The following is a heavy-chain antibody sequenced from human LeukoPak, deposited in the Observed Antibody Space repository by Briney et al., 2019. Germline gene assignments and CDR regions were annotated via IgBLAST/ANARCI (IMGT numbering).Heavy chain of an antibody. Sequence: SETLSLTCTVSGGSISSYYWSWIRQPPGKGLEWIGYIYYSGSTNYNPSLKSRVTISVDTSKNQFSLKLSSVTAADTAAYYCARGGTIFGVVGDYRGQGTLVTVSS. CDR3: ARGGTIFGVVGDY. J-gene: IGHJ4*02. D-gene: IGHD3-3*01. CDR1: GGSISSYY. V-gene: IGHV4-59*01. CDR2: IYYSGST.